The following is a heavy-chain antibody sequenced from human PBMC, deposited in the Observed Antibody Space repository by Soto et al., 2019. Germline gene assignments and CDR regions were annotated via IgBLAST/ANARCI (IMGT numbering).Heavy chain of an antibody. V-gene: IGHV1-69*13. J-gene: IGHJ6*02. CDR1: GGTFSSYA. D-gene: IGHD3-10*01. CDR2: IIPIFGTA. Sequence: GASVKVSCKASGGTFSSYAISWVRQAPGQGLEWMGGIIPIFGTANYAQKFQGRVTITADESTSTAYMELSSLRSEDTAVYYCARDSTSTYYYGSGKENGMDVWGQGTTVTVSS. CDR3: ARDSTSTYYYGSGKENGMDV.